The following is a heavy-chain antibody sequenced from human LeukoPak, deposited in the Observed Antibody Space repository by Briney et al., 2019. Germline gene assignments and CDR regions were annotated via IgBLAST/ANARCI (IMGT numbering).Heavy chain of an antibody. D-gene: IGHD1-26*01. V-gene: IGHV3-21*01. J-gene: IGHJ6*03. CDR3: ARSRWDLLYYFYYYLDV. CDR2: ITSSSRYI. CDR1: GFNFNNYT. Sequence: PGGSLRLSCAASGFNFNNYTMNWVRQAPGKGLEWVSSITSSSRYIYYADSLEGRFTISRDDARNSLYLQMNSLRAEDTAVYYCARSRWDLLYYFYYYLDVWGKGTTVTVSS.